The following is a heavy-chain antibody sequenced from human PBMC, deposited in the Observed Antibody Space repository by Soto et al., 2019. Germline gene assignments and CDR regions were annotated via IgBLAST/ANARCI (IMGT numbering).Heavy chain of an antibody. J-gene: IGHJ4*02. Sequence: SETLSLTCTVSGGSISSGGYYWSWIRQHPGKGLEWIGYIYYSGSTYYNPSLKSRVTISVDTSKNQFSLKLSSVTAADTAVYYCAREAGYIAARLFDYWGQGTLVTVSS. D-gene: IGHD6-6*01. CDR3: AREAGYIAARLFDY. CDR2: IYYSGST. CDR1: GGSISSGGYY. V-gene: IGHV4-31*03.